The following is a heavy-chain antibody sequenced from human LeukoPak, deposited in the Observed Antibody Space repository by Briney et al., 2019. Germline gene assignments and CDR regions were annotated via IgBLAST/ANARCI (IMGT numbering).Heavy chain of an antibody. CDR2: IIPIFGTA. CDR3: AKGHHPRSGWYYQGY. V-gene: IGHV1-69*05. J-gene: IGHJ4*02. D-gene: IGHD6-19*01. Sequence: GSSVKVSCKASGGTFSSYAISWVRQAPGQGLEWMGGIIPIFGTANYAQKFQGRVTITTDESTSTAYMELSSLRAEDTALYYCAKGHHPRSGWYYQGYWGQGTLVTVSS. CDR1: GGTFSSYA.